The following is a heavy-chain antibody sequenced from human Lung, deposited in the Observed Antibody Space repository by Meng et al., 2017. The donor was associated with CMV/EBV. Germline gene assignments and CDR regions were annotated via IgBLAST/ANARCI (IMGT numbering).Heavy chain of an antibody. CDR2: ISWNGARI. J-gene: IGHJ6*02. V-gene: IGHV3-20*04. CDR1: GFSFNDYG. Sequence: ESXKISXVASGFSFNDYGMSWVRLAPGKGLEWVSGISWNGARIGYGDSVKGRFTISRDKARNSVYLQMNSLRADDTALYYCARAQQGWVGQVVPSDYYNGMDVWGRGXTVTVSS. CDR3: ARAQQGWVGQVVPSDYYNGMDV. D-gene: IGHD2-2*01.